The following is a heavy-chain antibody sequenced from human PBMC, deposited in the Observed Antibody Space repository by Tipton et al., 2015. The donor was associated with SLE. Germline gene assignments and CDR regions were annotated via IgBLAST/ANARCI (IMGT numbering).Heavy chain of an antibody. D-gene: IGHD3-22*01. Sequence: TLSLTCAVSGGSVSSSYWSWIRQPPGKGLEWIGYIYYSGSTTYNPSLKSRVTILVDTSKNQFSLTLTSVTAADTAAYYCARGSSSGYGFDFWGQGTLVTVSS. CDR1: GGSVSSSY. CDR2: IYYSGST. CDR3: ARGSSSGYGFDF. J-gene: IGHJ4*02. V-gene: IGHV4-59*02.